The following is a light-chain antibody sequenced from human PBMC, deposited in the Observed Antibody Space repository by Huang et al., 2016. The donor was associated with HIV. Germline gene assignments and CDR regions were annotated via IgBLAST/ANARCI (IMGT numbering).Light chain of an antibody. V-gene: IGKV4-1*01. CDR3: QQYYSTPPRT. CDR2: WAS. J-gene: IGKJ1*01. CDR1: QSVLYSSNNKNY. Sequence: DIVMTQSPDSLAVSLGARATINCTSSQSVLYSSNNKNYLAWYQQKPGQPPKLLIYWASTRESGVPDRFSGSGSGTDFTLTISSLQAEDVAVYYCQQYYSTPPRTFGQGTKVEIK.